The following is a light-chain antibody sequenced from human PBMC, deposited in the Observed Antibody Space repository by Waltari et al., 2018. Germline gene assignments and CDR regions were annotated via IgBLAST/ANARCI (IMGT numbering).Light chain of an antibody. CDR3: QQYDKWPQT. Sequence: IVMTQSPATLSVSPGERATLSCRASQYISNNLAWYQQRPAQAPRLLIYGASTRATGIPARFTGSGSGTEFTLTITSLQSEDFAVYYCQQYDKWPQTFGQGTKVEIK. CDR2: GAS. V-gene: IGKV3-15*01. CDR1: QYISNN. J-gene: IGKJ1*01.